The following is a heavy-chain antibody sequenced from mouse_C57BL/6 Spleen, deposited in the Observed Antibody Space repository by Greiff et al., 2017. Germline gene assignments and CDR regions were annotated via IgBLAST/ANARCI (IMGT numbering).Heavy chain of an antibody. CDR3: ARPSGTRYYFDY. J-gene: IGHJ2*01. V-gene: IGHV5-17*01. Sequence: EVKLVESGGGLVKPGGSLKLSCAASGFTFSDYGMHWVRQAPEKGLEWVAYISSGSSTIYYADTVKGRFTISRDNAKNTLFLQMTSPRSEDTAMYYCARPSGTRYYFDYWGQGTTLTVSS. D-gene: IGHD4-1*01. CDR2: ISSGSSTI. CDR1: GFTFSDYG.